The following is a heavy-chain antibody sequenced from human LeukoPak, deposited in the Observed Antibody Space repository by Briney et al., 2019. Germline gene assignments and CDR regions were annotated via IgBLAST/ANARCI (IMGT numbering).Heavy chain of an antibody. CDR3: ARGRNLRWLPSYYFDY. V-gene: IGHV4-59*12. J-gene: IGHJ4*02. D-gene: IGHD5-12*01. Sequence: NPSETLSLTCSVSGGSINSGYWSWIRQPPGKGLEWIGYIYYSGSTNYNPSLKSRVTISVDTSKNQFSLKLSSVTAADTAVYYCARGRNLRWLPSYYFDYWGQGTLVTVSS. CDR1: GGSINSGY. CDR2: IYYSGST.